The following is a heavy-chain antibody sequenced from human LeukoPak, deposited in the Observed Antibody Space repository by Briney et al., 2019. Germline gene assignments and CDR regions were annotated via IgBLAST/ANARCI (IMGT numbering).Heavy chain of an antibody. CDR3: ARDNYGFDC. CDR2: IWFDGSAK. J-gene: IGHJ4*02. V-gene: IGHV3-33*01. D-gene: IGHD3-10*01. Sequence: GGSLRLSCAASGFTFSNYGIHWVRQAPGKGLEWVTVIWFDGSAKYSADSVEGRFTISRDNSENKVYLQMNGLGVEDTAVYYCARDNYGFDCWGRGTLVTVSS. CDR1: GFTFSNYG.